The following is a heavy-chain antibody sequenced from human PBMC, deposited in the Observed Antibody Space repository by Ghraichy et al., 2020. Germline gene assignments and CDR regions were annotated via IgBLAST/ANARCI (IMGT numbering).Heavy chain of an antibody. Sequence: ETLSLTCAVYGGSFSGYYWSWIRQPPGKGLEWIGEINHSGSTNYNPSLKSRVTISVDTSKNQFSLQLSSVTAADTAVYYCAAFLGPRNWFDPPAQGTLVTVSS. D-gene: IGHD2/OR15-2a*01. V-gene: IGHV4-34*01. CDR3: AAFLGPRNWFDP. CDR2: INHSGST. CDR1: GGSFSGYY. J-gene: IGHJ5*02.